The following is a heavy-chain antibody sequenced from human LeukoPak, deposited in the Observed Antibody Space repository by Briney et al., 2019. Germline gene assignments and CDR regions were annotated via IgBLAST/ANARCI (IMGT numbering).Heavy chain of an antibody. J-gene: IGHJ4*02. CDR1: GFTVSNNY. Sequence: GGSLRLSCAASGFTVSNNYMSWVRQAPGKGLEWVSVIYSRGTTYYADSVKGRFTISRDDSKNTLYLQMNSLRAEDTAVYYCARESISGHRDFDYWGQGALVTVSS. CDR3: ARESISGHRDFDY. D-gene: IGHD1-26*01. CDR2: IYSRGTT. V-gene: IGHV3-66*01.